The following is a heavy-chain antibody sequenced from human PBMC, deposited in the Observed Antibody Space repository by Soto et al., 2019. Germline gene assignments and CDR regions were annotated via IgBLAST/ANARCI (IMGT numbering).Heavy chain of an antibody. CDR1: GFIFSDYF. J-gene: IGHJ4*02. Sequence: GGSLRLSCAASGFIFSDYFMSWIRQAPGKGLEWVSFISGSSDNIYYGDSMKGRFTISRDNAKNSLYLEMNSLRAEDTAVYYCARESEDLTSNFDYWGQGTLVTVS. CDR2: ISGSSDNI. V-gene: IGHV3-11*04. CDR3: ARESEDLTSNFDY.